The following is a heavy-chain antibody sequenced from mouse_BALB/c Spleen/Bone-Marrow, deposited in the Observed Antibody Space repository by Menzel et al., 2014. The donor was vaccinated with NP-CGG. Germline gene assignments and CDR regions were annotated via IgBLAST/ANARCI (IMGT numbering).Heavy chain of an antibody. J-gene: IGHJ2*01. CDR3: TNHYFDY. CDR2: IYPGSGST. V-gene: IGHV1S22*01. Sequence: LQQSGSELVRPGASVKLSCKASGYTFTSYWMHWVKQRPGQGLEWIGNIYPGSGSTNYDEKFKSKATLTVDTSSSTAYMQPSSLTSEDSAVYYCTNHYFDYWGQGTTLTVSS. CDR1: GYTFTSYW.